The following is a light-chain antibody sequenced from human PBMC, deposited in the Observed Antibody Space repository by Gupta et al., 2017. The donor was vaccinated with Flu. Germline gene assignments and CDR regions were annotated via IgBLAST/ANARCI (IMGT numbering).Light chain of an antibody. Sequence: EIVTTQSHLSYIVTPGEPPSLSCRPSKSRSHNNGDNFLDWYRQKPGQAPQILIYLASKRASGVPDRFSDSGSGTDFTLIISRVESEDVGVYYCRQSLRTPYTFVQGTKLDIK. CDR1: KSRSHNNGDNF. CDR3: RQSLRTPYT. V-gene: IGKV2-28*01. CDR2: LAS. J-gene: IGKJ2*01.